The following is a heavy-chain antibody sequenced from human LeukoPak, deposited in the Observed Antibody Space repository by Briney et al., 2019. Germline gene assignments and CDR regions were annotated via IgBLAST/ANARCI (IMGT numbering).Heavy chain of an antibody. V-gene: IGHV3-23*01. J-gene: IGHJ4*02. D-gene: IGHD3-10*01. CDR2: ISGSGGST. CDR1: GFTSSSYA. Sequence: PGGSLRLPCAASGFTSSSYAMSWVRQAPGKGLEWVSAISGSGGSTYYADSVKGRFTISRDNSKNTLYLQMNSLRAEDTAVYYCAKGTYYYGSGSHHFDYWGQGTLVTVSS. CDR3: AKGTYYYGSGSHHFDY.